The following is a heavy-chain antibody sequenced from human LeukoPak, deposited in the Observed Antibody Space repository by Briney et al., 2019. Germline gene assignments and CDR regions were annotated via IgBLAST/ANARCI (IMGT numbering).Heavy chain of an antibody. CDR1: GGSISSSSYY. Sequence: SETLSLTCTVSGGSISSSSYYWGWIRQPPGKGLEWIGSIYYSGSTYYNPSLKSRVTISVDTSKNQFSLKLSSVTAADTAVYYCARTIGWYASYFDYWGQGTLVTVSS. J-gene: IGHJ4*02. V-gene: IGHV4-39*07. CDR3: ARTIGWYASYFDY. CDR2: IYYSGST. D-gene: IGHD6-19*01.